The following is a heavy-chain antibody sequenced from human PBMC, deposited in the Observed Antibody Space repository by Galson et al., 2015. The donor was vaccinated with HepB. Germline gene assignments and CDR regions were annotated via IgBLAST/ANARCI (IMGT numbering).Heavy chain of an antibody. J-gene: IGHJ4*02. Sequence: SLRLSCAASGFTFSSYGMHWVRQAPGKGLEWVAVISYDGSNKYYADSVKGRFTISRDNSKNTLYLQMNSLRAEDTAVYYCAKTYGGYLDYWGQGTLVTVSS. CDR3: AKTYGGYLDY. CDR2: ISYDGSNK. V-gene: IGHV3-30*18. CDR1: GFTFSSYG. D-gene: IGHD4-23*01.